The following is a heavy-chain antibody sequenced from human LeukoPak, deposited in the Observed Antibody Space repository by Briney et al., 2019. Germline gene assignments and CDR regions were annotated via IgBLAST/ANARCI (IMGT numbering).Heavy chain of an antibody. Sequence: GESLRISCKGSAGTLKNYWVGWVGQLSGKSLDWMGIIYPGDSETRYSPSFQGQVTMSVDKSINTAYLHWGSLKASDTAIYFCARLSTRLLDHWGQGTRVTVSS. CDR3: ARLSTRLLDH. J-gene: IGHJ4*02. CDR2: IYPGDSET. CDR1: AGTLKNYW. V-gene: IGHV5-51*01. D-gene: IGHD3-3*01.